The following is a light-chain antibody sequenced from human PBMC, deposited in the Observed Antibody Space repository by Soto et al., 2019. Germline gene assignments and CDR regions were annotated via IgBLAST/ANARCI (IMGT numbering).Light chain of an antibody. CDR3: QQRSNWPLT. Sequence: ELVLTQSPATLSLSPGERATLSCRASQSVSSYLAWYQPKPGQAPRLLIYDASSRATGIPARFSGSGSGTAFTLTISSLEPEDFAVYYWQQRSNWPLTFGGGTKVEIK. V-gene: IGKV3-11*01. CDR1: QSVSSY. CDR2: DAS. J-gene: IGKJ4*01.